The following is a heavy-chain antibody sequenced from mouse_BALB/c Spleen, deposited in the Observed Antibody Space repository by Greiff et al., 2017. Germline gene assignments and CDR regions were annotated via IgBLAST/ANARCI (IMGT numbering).Heavy chain of an antibody. CDR1: GFSLSTFGMG. D-gene: IGHD1-1*01. Sequence: QVTLKVSGPGILQPSQTLSLTCSFSGFSLSTFGMGVSWISQPSGKGLEWLAHIYWDDDKHYNPSLKSRLTLSKDTSNNQVFLKITTVDTADTATYYCAQRAEGTTVVATEDAMDYWGQGTSVTVSS. CDR3: AQRAEGTTVVATEDAMDY. V-gene: IGHV8-13*01. CDR2: IYWDDDK. J-gene: IGHJ4*01.